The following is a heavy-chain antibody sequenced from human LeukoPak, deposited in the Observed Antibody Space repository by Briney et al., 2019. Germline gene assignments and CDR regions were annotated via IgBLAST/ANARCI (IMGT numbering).Heavy chain of an antibody. J-gene: IGHJ6*03. CDR3: ARDGPGYCSSTSCYTLRDYYYYMDV. Sequence: ASVKVSCKASGYTFTSYYMHWVRQAPGQGLEWMGIINPSGGSTSYAQKFQGRVTMTRDTSTSTVYMELSSLRSEDTAVYYCARDGPGYCSSTSCYTLRDYYYYMDVWGKGTTVTVSS. V-gene: IGHV1-46*01. CDR1: GYTFTSYY. D-gene: IGHD2-2*01. CDR2: INPSGGST.